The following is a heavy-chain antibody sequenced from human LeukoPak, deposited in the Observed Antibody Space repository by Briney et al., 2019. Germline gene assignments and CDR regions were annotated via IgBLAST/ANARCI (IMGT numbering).Heavy chain of an antibody. CDR2: IYTSGST. CDR1: GGSISSGSYY. D-gene: IGHD6-13*01. J-gene: IGHJ1*01. CDR3: ARGHSSSWYRAEYFQH. Sequence: SQTLSLTCTVSGGSISSGSYYWSWIRQPAGKGLEWIGRIYTSGSTNYNPSLKSRVTISVDTSKNQFSLKLSSVTAADTVVYYCARGHSSSWYRAEYFQHWGQGTLVTVSS. V-gene: IGHV4-61*02.